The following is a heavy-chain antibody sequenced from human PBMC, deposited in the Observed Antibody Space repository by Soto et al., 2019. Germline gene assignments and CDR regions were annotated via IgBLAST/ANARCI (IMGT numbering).Heavy chain of an antibody. J-gene: IGHJ4*02. V-gene: IGHV1-46*01. CDR2: INPGDGST. Sequence: ASVKVSCKASGYSLTSYYMHWVRRAPGQGLEWMGIINPGDGSTNYAPKFQGRVTMTSDTSTSTVYMEMSGLRSEDTAMYYCARSYVTSRPIDFWGQGTLVTVSS. D-gene: IGHD3-10*02. CDR1: GYSLTSYY. CDR3: ARSYVTSRPIDF.